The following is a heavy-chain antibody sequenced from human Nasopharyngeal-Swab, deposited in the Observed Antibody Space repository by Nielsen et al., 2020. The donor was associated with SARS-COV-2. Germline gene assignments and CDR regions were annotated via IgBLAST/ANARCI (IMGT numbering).Heavy chain of an antibody. CDR3: ARVRPYTLFGVVLQMDV. CDR2: INHSGST. J-gene: IGHJ6*04. CDR1: GGSFSGYY. Sequence: SETLSLTCAVYGGSFSGYYWSWIRQPPGKGLEWIGEINHSGSTNYNPSLKSRVTISVDTSKNQFSLKLSSVTAADTAVYYCARVRPYTLFGVVLQMDVWGKGTTVTVSS. V-gene: IGHV4-34*01. D-gene: IGHD3-3*01.